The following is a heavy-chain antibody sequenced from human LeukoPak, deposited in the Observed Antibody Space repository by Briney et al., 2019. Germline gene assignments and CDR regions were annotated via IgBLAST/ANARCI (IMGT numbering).Heavy chain of an antibody. D-gene: IGHD3-10*01. CDR3: AKRGVVIRVILVGFHKEAYCFDS. CDR2: IGTAGDT. V-gene: IGHV3-13*01. J-gene: IGHJ4*02. CDR1: GFTFSSYD. Sequence: GGSLRLSCAASGFTFSSYDMHWVRQATGKGLEWVSAIGTAGDTYYPGSVKGRFTISRENAKNSLYLQMNSLRAGDTAVYFCAKRGVVIRVILVGFHKEAYCFDSWGQGALVSVSS.